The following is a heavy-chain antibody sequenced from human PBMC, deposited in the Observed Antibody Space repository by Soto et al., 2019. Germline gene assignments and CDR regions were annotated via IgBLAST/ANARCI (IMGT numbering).Heavy chain of an antibody. CDR3: AREAAVAGTAFDH. CDR2: VNVSDGST. Sequence: ASVKVSCKASGYPFTSYYLHWVRQAPGQGPEWMGRVNVSDGSTRYAQNFQRRVTMTRDTSTTTVYMELSPLRSDDTAVYYCAREAAVAGTAFDHWGQGTLVTVSS. D-gene: IGHD6-19*01. V-gene: IGHV1-46*01. CDR1: GYPFTSYY. J-gene: IGHJ5*02.